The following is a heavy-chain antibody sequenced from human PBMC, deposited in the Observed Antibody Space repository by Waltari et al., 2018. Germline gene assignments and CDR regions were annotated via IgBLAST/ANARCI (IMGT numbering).Heavy chain of an antibody. D-gene: IGHD6-19*01. Sequence: QVQLVQSGAEVKKPGSSVKVSCKASGGTFSSYAISWVRQAPGQGLEWMGRIIPIFGTANYAQKFQGRVTIIADKSTSTAYMELSSLRSEDTAVYYCAALLYSSGWYVFDYWGQGTLVTVSS. V-gene: IGHV1-69*08. CDR1: GGTFSSYA. J-gene: IGHJ4*02. CDR2: IIPIFGTA. CDR3: AALLYSSGWYVFDY.